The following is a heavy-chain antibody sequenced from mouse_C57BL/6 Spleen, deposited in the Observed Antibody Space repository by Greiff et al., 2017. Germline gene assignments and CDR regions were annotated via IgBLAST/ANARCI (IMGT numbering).Heavy chain of an antibody. CDR1: GYTFTEYT. CDR3: ARHEGDYGSSYWYFDV. CDR2: FYPGSGSI. J-gene: IGHJ1*03. D-gene: IGHD1-1*01. Sequence: QVQLKESGAELVKPGASVKLSCKASGYTFTEYTIHWVKQRSGQGLEWIGWFYPGSGSIKYNEKFKDKATLTADKSSSTVYMELSRLTSEDSAVYFCARHEGDYGSSYWYFDVWGTGTTVTVSS. V-gene: IGHV1-62-2*01.